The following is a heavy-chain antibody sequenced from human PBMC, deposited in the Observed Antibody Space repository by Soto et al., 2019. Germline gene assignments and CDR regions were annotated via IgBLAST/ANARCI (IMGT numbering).Heavy chain of an antibody. V-gene: IGHV3-23*01. Sequence: GGSLRLSCAASGFTFSIYAMTWVRQAPGKGLEWVSTTGATGRTTYYADSVKGRFTVSRDNSKNTLDLQMSNLRAEDTAVYYCATVHNTSRSFDYWGQGTLVTRLL. D-gene: IGHD1-20*01. CDR2: TGATGRTT. CDR1: GFTFSIYA. J-gene: IGHJ4*02. CDR3: ATVHNTSRSFDY.